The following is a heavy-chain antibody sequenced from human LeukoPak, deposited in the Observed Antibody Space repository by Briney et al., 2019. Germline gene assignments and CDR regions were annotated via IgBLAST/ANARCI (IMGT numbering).Heavy chain of an antibody. CDR2: IRYDGSNK. V-gene: IGHV3-30*02. CDR3: AKGAATAMVTYFDY. Sequence: PGGSLRLSCAASGFTFSSYGMHWVRQAPGKGLEWVAFIRYDGSNKYYADSVKGRFTISRDNSKNTLYLQMNSLRAEDTAVYYCAKGAATAMVTYFDYWGQGTLVTVSS. D-gene: IGHD5-18*01. CDR1: GFTFSSYG. J-gene: IGHJ4*02.